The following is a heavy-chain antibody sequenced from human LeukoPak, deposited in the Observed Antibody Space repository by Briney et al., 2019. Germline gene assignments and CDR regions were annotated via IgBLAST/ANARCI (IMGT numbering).Heavy chain of an antibody. CDR1: GFTFSNYM. J-gene: IGHJ4*02. V-gene: IGHV3-74*01. CDR3: LRDLNWSLDQ. Sequence: GGSLRLSCAASGFTFSNYMMHWVRQAPGKGLMWVSRIKSDGITITYADSVKGRFTISRDNAKNTLYLQMNSLRAEDTAVYYCLRDLNWSLDQWGQGTLVTVSS. D-gene: IGHD1-20*01. CDR2: IKSDGITI.